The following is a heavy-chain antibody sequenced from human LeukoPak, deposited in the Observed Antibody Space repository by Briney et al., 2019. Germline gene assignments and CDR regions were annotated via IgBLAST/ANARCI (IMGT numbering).Heavy chain of an antibody. Sequence: GSLRLSCAASGFTFSSYAMHWVRQAPGKGLEWVAYIWYDGTNEYYADSVKGRFTISRDNSKNTLYLQMNSLRAEDTAVYFCATVMRGVTMMTYYDYWGQGTLVTVSS. V-gene: IGHV3-30*02. CDR1: GFTFSSYA. D-gene: IGHD2-21*02. CDR2: IWYDGTNE. J-gene: IGHJ4*02. CDR3: ATVMRGVTMMTYYDY.